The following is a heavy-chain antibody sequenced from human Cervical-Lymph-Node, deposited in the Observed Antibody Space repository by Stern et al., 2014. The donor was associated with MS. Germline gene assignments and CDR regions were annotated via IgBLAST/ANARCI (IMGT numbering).Heavy chain of an antibody. CDR2: LNPYSGGT. CDR3: ARGGQVAGKLWSGINS. J-gene: IGHJ5*02. D-gene: IGHD3-3*01. V-gene: IGHV1-2*04. CDR1: GYTFTDYY. Sequence: QVQLVQSGAEMQKPGASVKVSCKASGYTFTDYYMHWVRQAPGQGLEWMGWLNPYSGGTHFAQKFQGWVTLTQDTSISTAFMALNSLKSDDTAVYFCARGGQVAGKLWSGINSWGQGTLVTVSS.